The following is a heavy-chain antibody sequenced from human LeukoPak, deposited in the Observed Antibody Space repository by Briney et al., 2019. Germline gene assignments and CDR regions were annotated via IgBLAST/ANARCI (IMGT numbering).Heavy chain of an antibody. D-gene: IGHD3-10*01. CDR1: GFTFSSYA. CDR2: ISGSGGST. J-gene: IGHJ4*02. CDR3: AREGALYGSGSYYLY. Sequence: PGGSLRLSCAASGFTFSSYAMSWVRQAPGKGLEWVSAISGSGGSTYYADSVKGRFTISRDNSKNTLYLQMNSLRAEDTAVYYCAREGALYGSGSYYLYWGQGTLVTVSS. V-gene: IGHV3-23*01.